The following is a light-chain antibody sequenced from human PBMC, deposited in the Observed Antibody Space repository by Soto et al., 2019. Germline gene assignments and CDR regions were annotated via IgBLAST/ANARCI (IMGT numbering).Light chain of an antibody. CDR3: QQYNRYST. V-gene: IGKV1-5*01. CDR1: QSVSTW. Sequence: LQMTQSPSTLSASVGDRVTITCRASQSVSTWLAWYQQKPGKAPKLLIFDASSLESGVPSRFSGSGSGTEFTLTISSLQPDDFATYYCQQYNRYSTFGQGTKVDI. CDR2: DAS. J-gene: IGKJ1*01.